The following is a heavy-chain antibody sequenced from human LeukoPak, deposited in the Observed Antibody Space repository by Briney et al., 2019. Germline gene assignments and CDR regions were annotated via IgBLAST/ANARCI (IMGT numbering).Heavy chain of an antibody. D-gene: IGHD3-22*01. CDR1: GFTVSSNY. V-gene: IGHV3-66*01. CDR3: ARDVDYYDSSRYFDY. J-gene: IGHJ4*02. Sequence: PGGSLRLSCAASGFTVSSNYMSWVRQAPGKGLEWVSVIYSGGSTYYADSVKGRFTISRDKSKNTLYLQMNSLRAEDTAVYYCARDVDYYDSSRYFDYWGQGTLVTVSS. CDR2: IYSGGST.